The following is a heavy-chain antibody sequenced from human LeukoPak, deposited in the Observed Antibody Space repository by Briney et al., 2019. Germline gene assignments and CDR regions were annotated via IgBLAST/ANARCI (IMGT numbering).Heavy chain of an antibody. CDR1: GFTFSSYA. CDR2: ISSSGSTI. Sequence: GGSLRLSCAASGFTFSSYAMSWVRQAPGKGLEWVSYISSSGSTIYYADSVKGRFTISRDNAKNSLYLQMNSLRAEDTAVYYCARALYYDILTGYYRPLPYYFDYWGQGTLVTVSS. CDR3: ARALYYDILTGYYRPLPYYFDY. J-gene: IGHJ4*02. V-gene: IGHV3-48*03. D-gene: IGHD3-9*01.